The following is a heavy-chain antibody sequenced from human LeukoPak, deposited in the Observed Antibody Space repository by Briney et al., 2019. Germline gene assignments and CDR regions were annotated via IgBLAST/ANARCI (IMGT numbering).Heavy chain of an antibody. Sequence: PGGSLRLSCAVSGFTFSNYVMSWVRQAPGKGLEWVSTIVGSGRSTFYSDSVKGRFTISRDNSKNTLYLQMKSLRDEDTAVYYCARRAGDYSHPYDYWGQGTLVTVSS. CDR3: ARRAGDYSHPYDY. CDR2: IVGSGRST. J-gene: IGHJ4*02. V-gene: IGHV3-23*01. CDR1: GFTFSNYV. D-gene: IGHD3-22*01.